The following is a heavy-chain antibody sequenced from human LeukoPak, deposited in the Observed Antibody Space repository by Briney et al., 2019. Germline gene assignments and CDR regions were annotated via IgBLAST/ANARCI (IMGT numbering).Heavy chain of an antibody. CDR2: IHRGGNT. Sequence: GGSLRLSCAASGFTVSGNYMSWVRQAPGKGLEWLSVIHRGGNTYYADSVKGRFTISRDNSKNTLYLQMNSLRAEDTAVYYCAKERLWVAEAIDYWGQGTLVTVSS. CDR1: GFTVSGNY. CDR3: AKERLWVAEAIDY. J-gene: IGHJ4*02. D-gene: IGHD6-19*01. V-gene: IGHV3-53*01.